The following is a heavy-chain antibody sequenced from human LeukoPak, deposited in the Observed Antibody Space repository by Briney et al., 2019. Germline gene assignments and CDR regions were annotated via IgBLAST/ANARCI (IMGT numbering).Heavy chain of an antibody. D-gene: IGHD3-10*01. CDR3: ARRYYYNLGSFPFDF. J-gene: IGHJ4*02. V-gene: IGHV4-34*01. CDR1: GGPFSGYF. Sequence: PSENLSLTCAVSGGPFSGYFWSWIRQSSGKGLEWIREIHNSGTTNYNPSLNSRVTISEDTSKNQFYLNLSSVTAADTAVYYCARRYYYNLGSFPFDFWGQGTLVTVSS. CDR2: IHNSGTT.